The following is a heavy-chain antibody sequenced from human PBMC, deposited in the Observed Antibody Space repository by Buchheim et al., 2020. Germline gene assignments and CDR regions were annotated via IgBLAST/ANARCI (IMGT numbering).Heavy chain of an antibody. Sequence: QVQLVESGGGVVQPGRSLRLSCAASGFTFSSYGMHWVRQAPGKGLEWVAVIWYDGSNKYYADSVKGRFTISRDNSKNTLYLQMNSLRAEDTAVYYCARVDAYGDYEYNWFDPWGQGTL. D-gene: IGHD4-17*01. CDR2: IWYDGSNK. CDR1: GFTFSSYG. CDR3: ARVDAYGDYEYNWFDP. J-gene: IGHJ5*02. V-gene: IGHV3-33*01.